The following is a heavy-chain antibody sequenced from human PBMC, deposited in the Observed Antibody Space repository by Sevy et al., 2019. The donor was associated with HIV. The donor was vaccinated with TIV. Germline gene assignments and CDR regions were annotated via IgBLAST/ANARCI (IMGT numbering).Heavy chain of an antibody. D-gene: IGHD2-15*01. V-gene: IGHV3-33*01. CDR2: IWYDGSNK. J-gene: IGHJ6*02. CDR1: GFTFSSYG. Sequence: GGSLRLSCAASGFTFSSYGMHWVRQAPGKGLEWVAVIWYDGSNKYYADSVKGRFTIPRDNSKNTLYLQMNSLRAEDTAVYYCARDSGYCSGGSCLNQYYYGMDVWGQGTTVTVSS. CDR3: ARDSGYCSGGSCLNQYYYGMDV.